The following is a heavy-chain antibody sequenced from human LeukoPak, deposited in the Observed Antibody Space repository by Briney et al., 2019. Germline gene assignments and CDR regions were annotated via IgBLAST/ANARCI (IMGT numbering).Heavy chain of an antibody. CDR1: GFTFSTYS. CDR2: ISSTTSYI. CDR3: ARGYRYCSSTSCYEDY. D-gene: IGHD2-2*01. Sequence: PGGSLRLSCAASGFTFSTYSMNWVRQAPGKGLEWVSSISSTTSYIYYADSVRGRFTISRDNAKNSLYLQMNSLRAEDTAVYYCARGYRYCSSTSCYEDYWGRGTLVTVSS. J-gene: IGHJ4*02. V-gene: IGHV3-21*01.